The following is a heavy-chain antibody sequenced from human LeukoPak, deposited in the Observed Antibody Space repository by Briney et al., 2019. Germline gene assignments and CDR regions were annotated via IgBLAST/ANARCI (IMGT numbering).Heavy chain of an antibody. J-gene: IGHJ4*02. CDR2: IYYSGST. Sequence: SETLSLTCTVSGGSISSYYWSWIRQPPGKGLEWIGYIYYSGSTNYNPSLKSRVTISVDTSKNQFSLKLSSVTAAHTAVYYCARDPSGGSIDYWGQGTLVTVSS. CDR3: ARDPSGGSIDY. V-gene: IGHV4-59*01. D-gene: IGHD2-15*01. CDR1: GGSISSYY.